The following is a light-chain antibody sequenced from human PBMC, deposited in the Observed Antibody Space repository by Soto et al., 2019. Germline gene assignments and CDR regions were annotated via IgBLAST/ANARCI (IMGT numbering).Light chain of an antibody. Sequence: EIVMTQAPATLSVSPGERATLSCRASQSVSSNLAWYQQKPGQAPRLLISGASSRATGIPDRFSGSGSGTDFTLTISRLEPEDFAVYYCQQYSASPRTFGQGTKVDIK. CDR1: QSVSSN. V-gene: IGKV3D-15*01. CDR3: QQYSASPRT. J-gene: IGKJ1*01. CDR2: GAS.